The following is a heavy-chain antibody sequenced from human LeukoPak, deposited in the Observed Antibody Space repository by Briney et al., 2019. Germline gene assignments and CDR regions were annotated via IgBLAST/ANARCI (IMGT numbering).Heavy chain of an antibody. CDR2: ISGSGGST. J-gene: IGHJ4*02. CDR1: GFTFSNYA. D-gene: IGHD3-3*01. CDR3: AKRHYDFWSGYQNQMYYFDY. V-gene: IGHV3-23*01. Sequence: GGSLRLSCAASGFTFSNYAMSWVRQAPGKGLEWVSSISGSGGSTYYADSVKGRFTISRDNSKNTLYLQMNSLRAEDTAVYYCAKRHYDFWSGYQNQMYYFDYWGQGTLVTVSS.